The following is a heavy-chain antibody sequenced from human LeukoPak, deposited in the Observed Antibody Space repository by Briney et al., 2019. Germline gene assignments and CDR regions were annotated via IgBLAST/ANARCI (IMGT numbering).Heavy chain of an antibody. CDR1: GFTFSSYA. V-gene: IGHV3-30-3*01. D-gene: IGHD3-10*01. J-gene: IGHJ4*02. Sequence: GGSLRLSCAASGFTFSSYAMHWVRQAPGKGLEWVAVISYDGSNKYYADSVKGRFTISRDNSKNTLYLQMNSLRAEDTAVYYCARASLPYYGSGSYLDYWGQGTLVTVSS. CDR3: ARASLPYYGSGSYLDY. CDR2: ISYDGSNK.